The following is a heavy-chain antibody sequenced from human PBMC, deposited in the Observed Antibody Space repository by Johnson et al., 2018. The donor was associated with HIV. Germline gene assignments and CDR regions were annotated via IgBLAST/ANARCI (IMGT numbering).Heavy chain of an antibody. CDR3: ARACRDGYTCDVYDI. CDR1: GFSVSSNY. D-gene: IGHD5-24*01. CDR2: LFSGGDT. J-gene: IGHJ3*02. V-gene: IGHV3-66*01. Sequence: VQLVESGGGLVQPGGSLRLSCAASGFSVSSNYMTWVRQAPGKGLEWVSVLFSGGDTYYADSVRGSFTISRDNYKNTLYLQMNSLRAEDTAVYYCARACRDGYTCDVYDIWGQGTMVTVSS.